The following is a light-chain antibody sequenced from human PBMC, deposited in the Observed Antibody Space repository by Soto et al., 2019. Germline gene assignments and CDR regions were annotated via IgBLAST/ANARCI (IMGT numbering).Light chain of an antibody. J-gene: IGKJ5*01. CDR1: QSVSSRF. Sequence: EVLLTHHPATLSLPRGGKDSISWRASQSVSSRFLAWYQQKPGQAPRLLIYAASSRATGIPDRLSRRGSDSGCTVTLSSLESEDFAVYSCQQRSYPMTLGQGTGLE. CDR3: QQRSYPMT. V-gene: IGKV3D-20*02. CDR2: AAS.